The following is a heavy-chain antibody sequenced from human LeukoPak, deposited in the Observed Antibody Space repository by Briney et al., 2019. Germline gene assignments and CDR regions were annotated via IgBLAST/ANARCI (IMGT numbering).Heavy chain of an antibody. D-gene: IGHD3-10*01. J-gene: IGHJ4*02. V-gene: IGHV4-61*02. Sequence: SETLSLTCSVSGDSISGNYYWNWIRQPAGKGLEWIGRIFTSGNTNYNASLESRVTISLDTSRDQFSLTLSSVTAADTAFYYCTRESATLGSTDWSQGTLVTVSS. CDR2: IFTSGNT. CDR3: TRESATLGSTD. CDR1: GDSISGNYY.